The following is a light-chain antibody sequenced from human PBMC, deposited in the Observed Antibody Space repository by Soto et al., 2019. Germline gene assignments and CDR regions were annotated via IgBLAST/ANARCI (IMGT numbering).Light chain of an antibody. CDR1: QSISTW. CDR3: QHYNDYSSWT. V-gene: IGKV1-5*01. CDR2: DAS. J-gene: IGKJ1*01. Sequence: DIQMPQSPSTLSASVGDRVTITCRASQSISTWLAWYQQNPGRAPTLLIYDASSLESGVPSRFSGSGSGTEFTLTISSLQPEDFATYYCQHYNDYSSWTVGQGTKVDIK.